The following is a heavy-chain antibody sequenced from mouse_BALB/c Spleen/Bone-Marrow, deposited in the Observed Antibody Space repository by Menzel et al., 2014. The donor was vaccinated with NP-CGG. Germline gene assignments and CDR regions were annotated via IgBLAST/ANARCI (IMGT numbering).Heavy chain of an antibody. CDR3: ARLGYYGWFAY. V-gene: IGHV4-1*02. Sequence: EVKLVESGGGLVQPGGSLKLSCAASGFDFSSYWMSWVRQAPGKGLGWIGEINPDSNTINYTPSLKDKFIISRDKAKNTLYLQMSKVGSEDTALYYCARLGYYGWFAYWGQGTLVTVSA. J-gene: IGHJ3*01. CDR1: GFDFSSYW. CDR2: INPDSNTI. D-gene: IGHD2-3*01.